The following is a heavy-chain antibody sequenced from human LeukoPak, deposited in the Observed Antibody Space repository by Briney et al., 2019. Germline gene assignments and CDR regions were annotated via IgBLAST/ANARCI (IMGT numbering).Heavy chain of an antibody. CDR1: GFTVSSNY. CDR3: ARLGVQSAGKYYFDY. CDR2: IYSGGGT. J-gene: IGHJ4*02. D-gene: IGHD2-8*01. V-gene: IGHV3-66*04. Sequence: GGSLRLSCAASGFTVSSNYMSWVRQAPGRGLEWVSVIYSGGGTYYADSVKGRFTISRDNSKNTLYLQMNSLRAEDTAVYYCARLGVQSAGKYYFDYWGQGTLVTVSA.